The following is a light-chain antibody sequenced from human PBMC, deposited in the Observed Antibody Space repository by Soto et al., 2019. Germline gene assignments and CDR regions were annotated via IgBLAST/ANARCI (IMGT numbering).Light chain of an antibody. Sequence: DIQMTQSPSSLSASVGDRVTITCRASQSISSYLNWYQQKPGKAPKLLIYAASSLQSGVPSRFSGSGSGTDFTLTISSLQPEDFATYYCRQSYSTPLTFGGGTTVEIK. CDR2: AAS. V-gene: IGKV1-39*01. CDR1: QSISSY. CDR3: RQSYSTPLT. J-gene: IGKJ4*01.